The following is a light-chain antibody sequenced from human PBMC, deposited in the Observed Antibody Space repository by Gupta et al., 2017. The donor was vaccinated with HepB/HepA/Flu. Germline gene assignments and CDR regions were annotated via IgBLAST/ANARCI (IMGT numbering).Light chain of an antibody. V-gene: IGLV3-21*02. J-gene: IGLJ2*01. Sequence: SYVLAQPPSVSVAPGETARISCGGNNIGSESIHWYQQKPGQAPVLVVYDDSDRPSGIPERFSGSNSGNTATLTISRVEAGDEADDYCQVWDRINDHVVFGGGTKVTVL. CDR3: QVWDRINDHVV. CDR1: NIGSES. CDR2: DDS.